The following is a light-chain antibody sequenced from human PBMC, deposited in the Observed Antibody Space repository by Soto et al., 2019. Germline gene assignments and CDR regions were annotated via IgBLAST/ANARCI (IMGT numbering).Light chain of an antibody. V-gene: IGKV3-11*01. CDR3: QQRSSLPIT. CDR1: QSVSNF. CDR2: DAS. J-gene: IGKJ5*01. Sequence: EIVLTQSPATLSLSPGERATLSCRASQSVSNFFARYLQRPGQAPRLLIFDASKRAAGVPARFSGSGSGTDFTLTISILEPEDFAVYYCQQRSSLPITVGQGTRLEIK.